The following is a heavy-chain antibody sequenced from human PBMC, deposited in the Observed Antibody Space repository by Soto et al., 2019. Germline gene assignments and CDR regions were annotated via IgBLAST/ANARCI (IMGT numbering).Heavy chain of an antibody. CDR1: GFTFSSYG. CDR3: ARMRYYDFWSGYSVYFDY. J-gene: IGHJ4*02. Sequence: GGSLRLSCAASGFTFSSYGMHWVRQAPGKGLEWVAVIWYDGSNKYYADSVKGRFTISRDNSKNTLYLQMNSLRAEDTAVYYCARMRYYDFWSGYSVYFDYWGQGTLVTVSS. V-gene: IGHV3-33*01. CDR2: IWYDGSNK. D-gene: IGHD3-3*01.